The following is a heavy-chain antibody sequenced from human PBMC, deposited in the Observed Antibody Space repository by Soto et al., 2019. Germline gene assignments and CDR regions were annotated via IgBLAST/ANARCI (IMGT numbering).Heavy chain of an antibody. V-gene: IGHV3-23*01. CDR1: GFTFSTYA. J-gene: IGHJ6*03. CDR2: ISGRGGST. Sequence: EVQLLESGGGLVQPGGSLRLSCAASGFTFSTYAMSWVRQAPGKGLEWVSAISGRGGSTYYADSVKGRFTISRDISKNTLYLQMNSLRAEDTAVYYCAKGGVYYYYMDVWGKGTTVTVSS. CDR3: AKGGVYYYYMDV. D-gene: IGHD3-10*01.